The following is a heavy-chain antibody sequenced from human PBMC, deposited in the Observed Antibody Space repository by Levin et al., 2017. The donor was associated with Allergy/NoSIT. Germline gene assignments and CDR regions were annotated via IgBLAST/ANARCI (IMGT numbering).Heavy chain of an antibody. V-gene: IGHV1-18*01. CDR2: ISAYNGNT. CDR1: GYTFTSYG. J-gene: IGHJ5*02. Sequence: ASVKVSCKASGYTFTSYGISWVRQAPGQGLEWMGWISAYNGNTNYAQKLQGRVTMTTDTSTSTAYMELRSLRSDDTAVYYCVRDIAVAGTQTYNWFDPWGQGTLVTVSS. D-gene: IGHD6-19*01. CDR3: VRDIAVAGTQTYNWFDP.